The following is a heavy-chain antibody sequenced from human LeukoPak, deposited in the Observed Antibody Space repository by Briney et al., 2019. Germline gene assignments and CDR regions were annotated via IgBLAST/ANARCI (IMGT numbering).Heavy chain of an antibody. CDR1: VFTFSSYG. J-gene: IGHJ4*02. CDR3: AKLKLPLCY. CDR2: IRYHGSNK. D-gene: IGHD2-15*01. Sequence: GGSLRLSCAASVFTFSSYGMHWVRQAPGKGLEWVTFIRYHGSNKYYADSVKGRFTISRDNSKNTLYLQMNSLRAEDTAVYYCAKLKLPLCYWGQGTLVTVSS. V-gene: IGHV3-30*02.